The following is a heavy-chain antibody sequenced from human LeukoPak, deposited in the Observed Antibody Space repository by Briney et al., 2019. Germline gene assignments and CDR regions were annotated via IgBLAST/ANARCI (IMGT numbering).Heavy chain of an antibody. CDR1: GGSFSGYY. D-gene: IGHD6-19*01. V-gene: IGHV4-34*01. J-gene: IGHJ3*02. Sequence: SETLSLTCAVYGGSFSGYYWSWIRQPPGKGLEWIGEINHSGSTNYNPSLKSRVTISVDTSKNQFSLKLSSVTAADTAVYYCARERLVDAFDIWGQGTVVTVSS. CDR3: ARERLVDAFDI. CDR2: INHSGST.